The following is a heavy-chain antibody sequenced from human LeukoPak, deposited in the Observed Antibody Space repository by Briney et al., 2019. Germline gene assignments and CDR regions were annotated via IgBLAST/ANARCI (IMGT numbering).Heavy chain of an antibody. CDR1: GDSMSSSNW. CDR2: IYHTGNT. CDR3: VRGGGSEVCDY. J-gene: IGHJ4*02. V-gene: IGHV4-4*02. Sequence: ASETLSLTCAVSGDSMSSSNWWSWVRQPPGKGLEWIGEIYHTGNTNYSPSLKGRVTISADKSKNQFSLNVTSVTAADTAVYYCVRGGGSEVCDYWGQGTLVTVSS. D-gene: IGHD5-12*01.